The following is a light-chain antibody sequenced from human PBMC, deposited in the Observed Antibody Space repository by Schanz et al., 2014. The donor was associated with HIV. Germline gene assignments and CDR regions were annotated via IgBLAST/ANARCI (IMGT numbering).Light chain of an antibody. J-gene: IGKJ4*01. Sequence: DVQMPQSPSTLSASVGDRVTITCRATQSISPWLAWYQQKPGKAPKLLINEASSLQSGVPSRFSGSGSGTDFTLTIRSLQPEDFATYYCQQSFSTPRTFGGGTYVEIK. CDR1: QSISPW. V-gene: IGKV1-39*01. CDR3: QQSFSTPRT. CDR2: EAS.